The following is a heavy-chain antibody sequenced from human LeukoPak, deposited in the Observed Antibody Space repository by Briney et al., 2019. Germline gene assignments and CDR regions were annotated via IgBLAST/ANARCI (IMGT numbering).Heavy chain of an antibody. D-gene: IGHD3-9*01. V-gene: IGHV4-30-2*03. CDR1: GGSISSGGYY. Sequence: PSQTLSLTCTVSGGSISSGGYYWSWIRQPPGKGLEWIGYIYHSGSTYYNPSLKSRVTISVDTSKNQFSLKLSSVTAADTAVYYCARRVPKYFDWLWYFDLWGRGTLVTVSS. CDR2: IYHSGST. J-gene: IGHJ2*01. CDR3: ARRVPKYFDWLWYFDL.